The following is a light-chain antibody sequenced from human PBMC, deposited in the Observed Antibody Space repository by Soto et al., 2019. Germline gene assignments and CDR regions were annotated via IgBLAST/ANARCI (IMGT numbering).Light chain of an antibody. Sequence: EIVLTQSPGTLSLSPGEGATLSCRASQSVSSSYLAWYEQKPGQAPRLLIYGASSRATGIPDRFSGSGSGTEVTLTISRLEPEDFAVYYCQQYGSSPQTFGQGTKVEIK. CDR2: GAS. J-gene: IGKJ1*01. V-gene: IGKV3-20*01. CDR1: QSVSSSY. CDR3: QQYGSSPQT.